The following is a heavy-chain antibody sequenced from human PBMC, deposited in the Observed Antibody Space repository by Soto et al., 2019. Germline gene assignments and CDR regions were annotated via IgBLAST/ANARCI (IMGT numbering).Heavy chain of an antibody. J-gene: IGHJ4*02. V-gene: IGHV4-31*03. CDR3: ARGTVVVVAASLKAPFDY. D-gene: IGHD2-15*01. CDR1: GGSISSGGYY. CDR2: IYYSGST. Sequence: PSETLSLTCTVSGGSISSGGYYWSWIRQHPGKGLEWIGYIYYSGSTYYNPSLKSRVTISVDTSKNQFSLKLSSVTAADTAVYYCARGTVVVVAASLKAPFDYWGQGTLVTVSS.